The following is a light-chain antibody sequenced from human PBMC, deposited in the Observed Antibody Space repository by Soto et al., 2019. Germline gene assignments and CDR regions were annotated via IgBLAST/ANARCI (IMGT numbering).Light chain of an antibody. CDR2: GAS. J-gene: IGKJ2*01. Sequence: EIVMTQSPATLSLSPGERATLSCRACQSVSSNVAWYQQIPGQTPRLLIYGASTRATGIPVRFSGSGSGTEFTLTISSLQSEDFAVYYCHQYDDGPYTFGQGTKVDIK. V-gene: IGKV3-15*01. CDR3: HQYDDGPYT. CDR1: QSVSSN.